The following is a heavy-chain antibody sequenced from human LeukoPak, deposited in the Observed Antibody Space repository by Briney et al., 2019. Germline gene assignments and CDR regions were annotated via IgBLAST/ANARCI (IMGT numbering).Heavy chain of an antibody. CDR3: ARAGNVWFGELRWFDP. J-gene: IGHJ5*02. D-gene: IGHD3-10*01. CDR2: IYHSGST. Sequence: SETLSLTCAVSGGSISSSNWWSWVRQPPGKGLEWIGEIYHSGSTNYNPSLKSRVTISVDKSKNQFSLKLSSVTAADTAVYYCARAGNVWFGELRWFDPWGQGTLVTVSS. V-gene: IGHV4-4*02. CDR1: GGSISSSNW.